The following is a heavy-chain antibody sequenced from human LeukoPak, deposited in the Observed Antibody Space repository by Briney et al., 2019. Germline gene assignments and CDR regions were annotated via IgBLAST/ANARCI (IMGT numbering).Heavy chain of an antibody. CDR1: GFTFSNYA. Sequence: GGALRLSCAASGFTFSNYAMNWVRHAPGKGLEWVSTITGSGGSTYYADSVKGRFTISRDNSKNTLYLQMNSRRAEDTAVYYCAKNSYGLLDYWGQGTLVTVSS. CDR2: ITGSGGST. CDR3: AKNSYGLLDY. J-gene: IGHJ4*02. V-gene: IGHV3-23*01. D-gene: IGHD5-18*01.